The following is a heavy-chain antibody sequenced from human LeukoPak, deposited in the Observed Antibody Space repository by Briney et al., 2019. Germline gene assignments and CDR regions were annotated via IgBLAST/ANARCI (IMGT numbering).Heavy chain of an antibody. CDR3: ARIWSGYTHYFDY. J-gene: IGHJ4*02. CDR2: IYSGGST. CDR1: GLTVSGDY. Sequence: GGSLRLSCAVSGLTVSGDYMSWVRQAPGKGLEWVSVIYSGGSTYYADSVKGRFTISRDNSKNTLYLQMNSLRAGDTAVYYCARIWSGYTHYFDYWGQGTLVTVSS. V-gene: IGHV3-53*01. D-gene: IGHD3-3*01.